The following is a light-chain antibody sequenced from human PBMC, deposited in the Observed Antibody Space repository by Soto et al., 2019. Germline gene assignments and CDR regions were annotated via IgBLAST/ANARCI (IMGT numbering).Light chain of an antibody. V-gene: IGKV3-11*01. Sequence: EIVLTQSPATLSLSPGERATLSCRASQSVTTYLAWYQQKPGQAPRLLIYGAFNRATGIPARFSGSGSGIDFTLTISSLEPEDFAVYYCQQRNIWPPVTFGQGTRLEIK. J-gene: IGKJ5*01. CDR2: GAF. CDR3: QQRNIWPPVT. CDR1: QSVTTY.